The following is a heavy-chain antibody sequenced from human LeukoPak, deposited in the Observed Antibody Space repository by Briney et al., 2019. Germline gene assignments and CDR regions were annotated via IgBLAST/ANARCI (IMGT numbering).Heavy chain of an antibody. V-gene: IGHV1-46*01. J-gene: IGHJ4*02. CDR1: GYTFTTYY. Sequence: ASVKVSCKASGYTFTTYYMHWVRQAPGQGLEWMGIINPSGGTTNYAQKFQGRVTMTRDTSTTTVYMELSSLRSEDTAVYYYARGRPGSGWSFDYWGQGTLVTVSS. CDR3: ARGRPGSGWSFDY. D-gene: IGHD6-19*01. CDR2: INPSGGTT.